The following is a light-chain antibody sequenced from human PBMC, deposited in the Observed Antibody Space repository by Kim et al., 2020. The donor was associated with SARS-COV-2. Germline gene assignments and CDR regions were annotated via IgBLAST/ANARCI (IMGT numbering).Light chain of an antibody. Sequence: LSAGERATLSCRASQSVSSSYLAWYQHKRGQAPRLLIYGAFSRATGTPDRFSGSGSGTDFTLTISRLEPEDFALYYCQQYGTSPSTFGQGTKLEI. CDR1: QSVSSSY. CDR2: GAF. V-gene: IGKV3-20*01. J-gene: IGKJ2*02. CDR3: QQYGTSPST.